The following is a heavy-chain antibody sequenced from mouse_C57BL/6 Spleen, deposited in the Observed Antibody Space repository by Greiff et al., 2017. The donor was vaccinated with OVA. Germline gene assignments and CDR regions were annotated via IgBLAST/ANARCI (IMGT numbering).Heavy chain of an antibody. V-gene: IGHV1-82*01. CDR1: GYAFSSSW. Sequence: VQLQQSGPELVKPGASVKISCKASGYAFSSSWMNWVKQRPGKGLEWIGRIYPGDGDTNYNGKFKGKATLTADKSSSTAYMQLSSLTSEDSAVYFCAREKDLLRYFDVWGTGTTVTVSS. J-gene: IGHJ1*03. CDR2: IYPGDGDT. CDR3: AREKDLLRYFDV. D-gene: IGHD1-1*01.